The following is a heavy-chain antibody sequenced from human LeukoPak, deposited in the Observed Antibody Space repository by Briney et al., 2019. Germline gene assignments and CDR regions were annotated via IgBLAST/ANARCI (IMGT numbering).Heavy chain of an antibody. J-gene: IGHJ4*02. Sequence: GASVKVSCKASGYTFMTYGISWVRQAPGQGLEWMGWISTFNGNTYYAQNLQGRLTMTTDTSTSTAHMELTNLRSDDTALYYCARDRYEDSSSRVFDYWGQGTLVTVSS. CDR1: GYTFMTYG. D-gene: IGHD6-6*01. CDR2: ISTFNGNT. CDR3: ARDRYEDSSSRVFDY. V-gene: IGHV1-18*01.